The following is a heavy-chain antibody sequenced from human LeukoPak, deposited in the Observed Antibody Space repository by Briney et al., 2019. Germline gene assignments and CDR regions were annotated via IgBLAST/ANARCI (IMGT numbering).Heavy chain of an antibody. CDR2: VYYSGST. J-gene: IGHJ4*02. D-gene: IGHD6-13*01. CDR3: ARKGSNWSTQFDY. CDR1: GDSITSYY. V-gene: IGHV4-59*08. Sequence: PSETLSLTCTVSGDSITSYYWSWIRQPPGKGLEWIGYVYYSGSTSYSPSLKSRVTISVDTSKNQFSLRLSSVTAADTALYYCARKGSNWSTQFDYWGQGTLVTVSS.